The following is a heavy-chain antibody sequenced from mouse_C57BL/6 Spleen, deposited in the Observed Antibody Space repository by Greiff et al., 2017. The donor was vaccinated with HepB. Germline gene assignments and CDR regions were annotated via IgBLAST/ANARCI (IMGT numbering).Heavy chain of an antibody. J-gene: IGHJ2*01. CDR2: IDPSDSYT. V-gene: IGHV1-50*01. Sequence: QVQLQQPGAELVKPGASVKLSCKASGYTFTSYWMQGVKQRPGQGLEWIGEIDPSDSYTNSNQKFKGKATLTVDTSSSTAYMQLSSLTSEDSAVYYCARWGDDGYSIYFDYWGQGTTLTVSS. CDR1: GYTFTSYW. CDR3: ARWGDDGYSIYFDY. D-gene: IGHD2-3*01.